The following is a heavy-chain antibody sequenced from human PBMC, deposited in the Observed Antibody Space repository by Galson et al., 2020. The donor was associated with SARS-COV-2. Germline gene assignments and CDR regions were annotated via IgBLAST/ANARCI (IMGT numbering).Heavy chain of an antibody. CDR1: GAPLSSGTYL. J-gene: IGHJ4*02. V-gene: IGHV4-39*01. CDR3: ARRAQYESAIT. Sequence: SETLSLTCTVSGAPLSSGTYLWAWIRQTPGKGLEWIGSLYHNGNTYYNHSLRSPVINYLDESANVVYLILLSVTAADTAIYYCARRAQYESAITWGRGTLGFVAS. D-gene: IGHD3-10*01. CDR2: LYHNGNT.